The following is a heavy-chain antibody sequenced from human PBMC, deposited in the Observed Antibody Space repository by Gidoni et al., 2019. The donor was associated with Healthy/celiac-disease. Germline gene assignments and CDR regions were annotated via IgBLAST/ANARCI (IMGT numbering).Heavy chain of an antibody. J-gene: IGHJ6*02. CDR2: LWYDGSNK. CDR1: GFTFSSYG. V-gene: IGHV3-33*01. Sequence: QVQLVESGGGVVQPGRSLRLSCAASGFTFSSYGMHWVRQAPGKGLEWLAVLWYDGSNKYYADSVKGRFTISRDNSKNTLYLQMNSLRAEDTAVYYCARDPAPRSVYYYYYGMDVWGQGTTVTVSS. CDR3: ARDPAPRSVYYYYYGMDV. D-gene: IGHD2-15*01.